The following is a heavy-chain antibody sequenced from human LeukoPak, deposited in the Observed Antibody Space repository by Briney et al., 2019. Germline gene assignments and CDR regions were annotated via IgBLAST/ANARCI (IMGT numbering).Heavy chain of an antibody. V-gene: IGHV4-4*07. CDR2: IYTSGST. CDR1: GGSISSYY. D-gene: IGHD4-11*01. J-gene: IGHJ6*03. CDR3: ARGLAGSKAEIQYSNHLYYYYCMDV. Sequence: SETLSLTCTVSGGSISSYYWSWIRQPAGKGLEWIGRIYTSGSTNYHPSLKSRVTMSVDTSKNQFSLKLSSVTAADTAVYYCARGLAGSKAEIQYSNHLYYYYCMDVWGKGTTVTVSS.